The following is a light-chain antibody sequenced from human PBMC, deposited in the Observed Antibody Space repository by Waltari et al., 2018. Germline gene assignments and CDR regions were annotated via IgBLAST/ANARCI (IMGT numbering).Light chain of an antibody. CDR2: AAS. CDR3: QNHERLPAT. Sequence: CQASPSIRKYLVWYQQRPGQAPRLIMYAASTRATGIPNRFSGSGYGTDFSLTISRLEPEDFAVYYCQNHERLPATFGQGTKVEIK. CDR1: PSIRKY. J-gene: IGKJ1*01. V-gene: IGKV3-20*01.